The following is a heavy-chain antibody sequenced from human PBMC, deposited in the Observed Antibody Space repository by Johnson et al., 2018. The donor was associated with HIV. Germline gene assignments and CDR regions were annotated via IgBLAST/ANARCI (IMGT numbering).Heavy chain of an antibody. CDR1: GFTFSSYG. V-gene: IGHV3-30*02. CDR2: IRYDGSNK. D-gene: IGHD3-3*01. J-gene: IGHJ3*02. Sequence: QVQLVESGGGVVQPGGSLRLSCAASGFTFSSYGMHWVRQAPGKGLEWVAFIRYDGSNKYYADSVKGRFTISRDNSKNTLYLQMNSLRAEDTAVYYCVRVSIWSGYPDAFDIWGQGTMVTVSS. CDR3: VRVSIWSGYPDAFDI.